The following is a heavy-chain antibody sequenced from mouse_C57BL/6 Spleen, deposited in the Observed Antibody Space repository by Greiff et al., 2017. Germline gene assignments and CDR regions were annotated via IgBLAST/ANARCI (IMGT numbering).Heavy chain of an antibody. J-gene: IGHJ2*01. D-gene: IGHD2-5*01. CDR3: ARRPSYYSNYGFYYLGC. Sequence: VQLQQPGAELVKPGASVKLSCKASGYTFTSYWMHWVKQRPGQGLEWIGMIHPNSGSTNYNEKFKSKATLTVDKSSSTAYMQLSSLTSEDSAVYYGARRPSYYSNYGFYYLGCWGQGTTLTVAS. V-gene: IGHV1-64*01. CDR2: IHPNSGST. CDR1: GYTFTSYW.